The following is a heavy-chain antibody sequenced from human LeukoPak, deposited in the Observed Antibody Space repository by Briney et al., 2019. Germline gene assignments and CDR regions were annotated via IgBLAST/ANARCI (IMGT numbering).Heavy chain of an antibody. CDR3: ARDQTKWEPLRRRDYYYMDV. CDR1: GFTFSSYE. CDR2: ITNTGTTI. D-gene: IGHD1-26*01. Sequence: PGGSLRLSCAASGFTFSSYEMNWVRQAPGKGLEWVSYITNTGTTIYYADSVKGRFTISRDNAKNSLYLQMNSLRAEDTAVYYCARDQTKWEPLRRRDYYYMDVWGKGTTVTVSS. V-gene: IGHV3-48*03. J-gene: IGHJ6*03.